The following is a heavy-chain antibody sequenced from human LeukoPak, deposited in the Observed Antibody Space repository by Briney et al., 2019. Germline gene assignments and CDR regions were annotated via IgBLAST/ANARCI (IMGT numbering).Heavy chain of an antibody. V-gene: IGHV3-23*01. Sequence: GGSLRLSCAASGFTFSSYAMSWVRQAPGKGLEWVSAISGSGGSTYYADSVKGRFTISRDNSKNTLYLQVNSLRAEDTAVYYCANFYGSGSYYNSLDAFDIWGQGTMVTASS. J-gene: IGHJ3*02. D-gene: IGHD3-10*01. CDR3: ANFYGSGSYYNSLDAFDI. CDR1: GFTFSSYA. CDR2: ISGSGGST.